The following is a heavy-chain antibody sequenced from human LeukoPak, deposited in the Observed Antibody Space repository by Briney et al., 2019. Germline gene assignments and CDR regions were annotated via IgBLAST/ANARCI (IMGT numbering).Heavy chain of an antibody. V-gene: IGHV3-49*03. Sequence: GGSLRLSCIASGFTFGDYLMSWFRQAPGKGLEWIGFISGGTTEYAASVKGRFTVSRDDSTSIAYLQMNSLTTEDTAVYYCSRGSGWLSVYWGQGTLVTVSS. CDR2: ISGGTT. CDR1: GFTFGDYL. CDR3: SRGSGWLSVY. J-gene: IGHJ4*02. D-gene: IGHD6-19*01.